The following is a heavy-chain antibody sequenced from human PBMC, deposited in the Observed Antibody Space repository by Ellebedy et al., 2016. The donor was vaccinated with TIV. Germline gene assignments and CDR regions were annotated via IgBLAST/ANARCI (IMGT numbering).Heavy chain of an antibody. CDR3: ARNRNCSGGDCFALGY. D-gene: IGHD2-15*01. CDR1: GFSFSSYW. J-gene: IGHJ4*02. CDR2: INSDGSST. Sequence: GESLKISCAASGFSFSSYWMHWVRQAPGKGLVWVSRINSDGSSTSYADSVKGRFTISRDNAKNTLYLQMNSLRAEDTAVYYCARNRNCSGGDCFALGYWGQGTLVTVSS. V-gene: IGHV3-74*01.